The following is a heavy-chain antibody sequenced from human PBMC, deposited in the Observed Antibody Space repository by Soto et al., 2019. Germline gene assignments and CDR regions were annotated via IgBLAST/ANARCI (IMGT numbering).Heavy chain of an antibody. D-gene: IGHD4-4*01. V-gene: IGHV3-9*01. CDR3: AKDPYSSVTTFMDV. CDR2: ISWNSGSI. Sequence: GGSLRLSCAASGFTFDDYAMHWVRQAPGKGLEWVSGISWNSGSIGYADSVKGRFTISRDNAKNSLYLQMNSLRAEDTALYYCAKDPYSSVTTFMDVWGKGTTVTVSS. CDR1: GFTFDDYA. J-gene: IGHJ6*03.